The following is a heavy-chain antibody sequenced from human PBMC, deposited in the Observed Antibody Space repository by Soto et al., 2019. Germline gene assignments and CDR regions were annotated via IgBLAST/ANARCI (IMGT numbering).Heavy chain of an antibody. Sequence: GGSLRLSCAASGFTFSGSAMHWVRQASGKGLEWVGRIRSKANSYATAYAASVKGRFTISRDDSKNTAYLQMNSLKTEDTAVYYCTRLSEPQYSSSWYPYGMDVWGQGTTVTVSS. J-gene: IGHJ6*02. CDR2: IRSKANSYAT. D-gene: IGHD6-13*01. CDR3: TRLSEPQYSSSWYPYGMDV. V-gene: IGHV3-73*01. CDR1: GFTFSGSA.